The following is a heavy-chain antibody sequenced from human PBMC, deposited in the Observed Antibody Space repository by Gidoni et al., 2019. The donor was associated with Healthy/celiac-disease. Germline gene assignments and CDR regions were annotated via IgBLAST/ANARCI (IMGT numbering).Heavy chain of an antibody. D-gene: IGHD2-15*01. V-gene: IGHV3-23*01. J-gene: IGHJ4*02. CDR2: ISGSGGST. CDR1: GFTFSSYA. Sequence: EVQLLESGGGLVQPGGSLRLSCAASGFTFSSYAMSWVRQAPGKGLEWVSAISGSGGSTYYADSVKGRFTISRDNSKNTLYLQMNSLRAEDTAVYYCAKGIGYCSGGSCYFDYWGQGTLVTVSS. CDR3: AKGIGYCSGGSCYFDY.